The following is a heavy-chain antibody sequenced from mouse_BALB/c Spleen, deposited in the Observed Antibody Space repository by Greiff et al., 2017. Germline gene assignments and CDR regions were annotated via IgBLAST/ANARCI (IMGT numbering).Heavy chain of an antibody. V-gene: IGHV5-6-5*01. CDR1: GFTFSSYA. Sequence: EVKLVESGGGLVKPGGSLKLSCAASGFTFSSYAMSWVRQTPEKRLEWVASISSGGSTYYPDSVKGRFTISRDNARNILYLQMSSLRSEDTAMYYCARVYYGNYVDAMDYGGKGTSVTVSS. D-gene: IGHD2-1*01. CDR3: ARVYYGNYVDAMDY. CDR2: ISSGGST. J-gene: IGHJ4*01.